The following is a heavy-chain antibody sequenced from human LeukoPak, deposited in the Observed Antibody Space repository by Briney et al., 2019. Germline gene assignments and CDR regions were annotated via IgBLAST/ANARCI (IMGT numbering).Heavy chain of an antibody. CDR1: GFHFNSYA. V-gene: IGHV3-64D*09. J-gene: IGHJ4*02. D-gene: IGHD1-7*01. CDR3: VKDGGRDWNYEYFDY. CDR2: ISSNGGST. Sequence: GGSLRLSCSASGFHFNSYAMLWAPQAPGGALEYFSAISSNGGSTNYADSVKGRFTISRDNSKNTLYLQMSSLRAEDTAVYYCVKDGGRDWNYEYFDYWGQGTLVTVSS.